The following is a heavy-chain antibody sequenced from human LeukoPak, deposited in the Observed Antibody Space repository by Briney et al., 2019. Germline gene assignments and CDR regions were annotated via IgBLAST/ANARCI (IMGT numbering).Heavy chain of an antibody. J-gene: IGHJ4*02. Sequence: SETLSLTCTVSGGSISSYYWSWIRQPPGKGLEWIGYIYYGGSTNYNPSLKSRVTISVDTSKNQFSLKLNSVTAADTAVYYCARVTGYMIEDYFDYWGQGILVTVSS. D-gene: IGHD3-9*01. CDR1: GGSISSYY. CDR3: ARVTGYMIEDYFDY. V-gene: IGHV4-59*01. CDR2: IYYGGST.